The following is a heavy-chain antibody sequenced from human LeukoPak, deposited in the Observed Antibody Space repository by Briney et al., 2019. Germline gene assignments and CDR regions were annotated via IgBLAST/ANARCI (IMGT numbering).Heavy chain of an antibody. CDR2: IYHSGTT. D-gene: IGHD2-8*02. V-gene: IGHV4-4*02. Sequence: SETLSLTCAVSGGSISSSNWWSWVRQPPEKGLEWIGEIYHSGTTNYNPSLRSRVTISVDNSKNHFSLKLTSVTAADTAVYYCARVPYSTGRMYYYYGMDVWGQGTTVTVSS. CDR3: ARVPYSTGRMYYYYGMDV. CDR1: GGSISSSNW. J-gene: IGHJ6*02.